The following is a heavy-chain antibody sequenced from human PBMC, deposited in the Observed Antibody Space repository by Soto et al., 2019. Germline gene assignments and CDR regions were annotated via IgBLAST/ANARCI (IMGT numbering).Heavy chain of an antibody. J-gene: IGHJ4*02. V-gene: IGHV3-23*01. CDR1: GFTFSNYA. Sequence: GGSLRLSCAASGFTFSNYAMSWVRQAPGKGLEWVSGISGSGDAVYYADSVKGRFTISRDNSKTTLYLQVNSLRVEDTAVYFCALSPTLHCIGLYCNDYRGQGTLVTVSS. CDR2: ISGSGDAV. CDR3: ALSPTLHCIGLYCNDY. D-gene: IGHD2-15*01.